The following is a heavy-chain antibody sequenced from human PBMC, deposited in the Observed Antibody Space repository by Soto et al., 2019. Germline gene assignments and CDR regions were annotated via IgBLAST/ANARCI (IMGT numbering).Heavy chain of an antibody. J-gene: IGHJ6*02. CDR2: ISYDGSNK. Sequence: QVQLVESGGGVVQPGRSLRLSCAASGFTFSSCAMHWVRQAPGKGLEWVAVISYDGSNKYYADSVKGRFTISRDNFKNSLYLQMNSLRDEDTAVYYCARDEIRFSWAYGMDVWGQGTTVTVSS. CDR3: ARDEIRFSWAYGMDV. V-gene: IGHV3-30-3*01. CDR1: GFTFSSCA. D-gene: IGHD3-3*01.